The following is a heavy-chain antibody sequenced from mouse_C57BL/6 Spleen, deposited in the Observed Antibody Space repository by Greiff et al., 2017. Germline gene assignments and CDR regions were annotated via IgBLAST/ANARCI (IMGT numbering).Heavy chain of an antibody. D-gene: IGHD1-1*01. J-gene: IGHJ2*01. V-gene: IGHV1-82*01. CDR2: IYPGDGHT. CDR3: AGGEFITSLFDN. Sequence: VQLQQSGPELVKPGASVKISCKASGYAFSSSWLNWVKQRPGKGLAWIGRIYPGDGHTNSNGKFKGKATLTADKSSSTAYVQLSSLTSEDSAVYFCAGGEFITSLFDNWGQGTTLTVSS. CDR1: GYAFSSSW.